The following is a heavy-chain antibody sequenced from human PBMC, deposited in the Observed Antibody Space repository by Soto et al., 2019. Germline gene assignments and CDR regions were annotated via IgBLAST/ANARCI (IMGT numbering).Heavy chain of an antibody. V-gene: IGHV1-69*12. CDR3: AREVAADGTFREDVFDI. CDR1: GGTFSNHA. D-gene: IGHD6-13*01. J-gene: IGHJ3*02. CDR2: IIPIFTTT. Sequence: QVHLVQSGAEVKKPGSSVKVSCKASGGTFSNHAINWVRQAPGQGLEWMGRIIPIFTTTNYAQKFQGRVTITVDESTITAYMELSSLKHDDTAVYYCAREVAADGTFREDVFDIWGQGTLVTVSS.